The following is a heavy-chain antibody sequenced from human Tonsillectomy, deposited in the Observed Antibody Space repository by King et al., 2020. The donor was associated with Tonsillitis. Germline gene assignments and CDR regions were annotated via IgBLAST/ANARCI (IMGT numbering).Heavy chain of an antibody. CDR3: VKGPPPGAGTPSAY. CDR2: IGSNGGST. D-gene: IGHD3-10*01. J-gene: IGHJ4*02. CDR1: GFTFSSYA. Sequence: VQLVESGGGLVQPGGSLRLSCSASGFTFSSYAMHWVRQAPGKGLEHVSAIGSNGGSTYYADSVKGRFTISRDNSKNTLHLQMSSLRAEDTAVYYCVKGPPPGAGTPSAYWGQGTLVTVSS. V-gene: IGHV3-64D*06.